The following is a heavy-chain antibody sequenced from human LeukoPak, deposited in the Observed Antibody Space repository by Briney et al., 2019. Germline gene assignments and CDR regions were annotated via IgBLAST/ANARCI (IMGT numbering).Heavy chain of an antibody. J-gene: IGHJ4*02. V-gene: IGHV4-39*07. CDR1: GGSISSSSYY. CDR2: IYYSGST. CDR3: ARRRYDASGYYPSRGRYFDY. D-gene: IGHD3-22*01. Sequence: SETLSLTCTVSGGSISSSSYYWGWIRQPPGKGLEWIGSIYYSGSTYYNPSLKSRVTISVDTSKNQFSLMLNSVTAADTAVYYCARRRYDASGYYPSRGRYFDYWGQGTLVTVSS.